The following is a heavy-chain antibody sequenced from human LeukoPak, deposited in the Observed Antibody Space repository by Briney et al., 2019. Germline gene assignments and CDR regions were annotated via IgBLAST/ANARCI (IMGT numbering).Heavy chain of an antibody. CDR1: GYTFTSYG. CDR3: ARVIPWIAVAGTPLDY. V-gene: IGHV1-18*01. CDR2: ISAYNGNT. Sequence: ASVKVSCKASGYTFTSYGISWVRQAPGQGLEWMGWISAYNGNTNYAQKLQGRVTMTTDTSTSTAYMELRSLRSDDTAVYYCARVIPWIAVAGTPLDYWGQGTLVTVSS. J-gene: IGHJ4*02. D-gene: IGHD6-19*01.